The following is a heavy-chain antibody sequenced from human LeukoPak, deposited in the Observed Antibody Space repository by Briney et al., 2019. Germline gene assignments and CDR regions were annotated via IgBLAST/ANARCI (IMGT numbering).Heavy chain of an antibody. Sequence: ASVKVSCKASGYPFSAYYMHWVRQAPGQGFEWMGWINSNLGDTSYAQKFQGRVTMTRDTSISTAYMELSRLTPDDTAMYYCARDFRRNYFDPWGQGTLVTVSS. CDR2: INSNLGDT. J-gene: IGHJ5*02. CDR1: GYPFSAYY. CDR3: ARDFRRNYFDP. V-gene: IGHV1-2*02.